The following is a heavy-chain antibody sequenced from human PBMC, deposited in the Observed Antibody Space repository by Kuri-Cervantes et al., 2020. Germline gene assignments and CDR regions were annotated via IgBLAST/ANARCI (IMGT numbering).Heavy chain of an antibody. Sequence: GESLKISCAASGFTFSSYAMHWVRQAPGKGLEWVAVISYDGSNKYYADSVKGRFTISRDNSKNTLYLQMNNLRAEDTAVYYCAKASEYDYGDYAPDYWGQGTLVTVSS. J-gene: IGHJ4*02. V-gene: IGHV3-30-3*01. CDR3: AKASEYDYGDYAPDY. CDR2: ISYDGSNK. CDR1: GFTFSSYA. D-gene: IGHD4-17*01.